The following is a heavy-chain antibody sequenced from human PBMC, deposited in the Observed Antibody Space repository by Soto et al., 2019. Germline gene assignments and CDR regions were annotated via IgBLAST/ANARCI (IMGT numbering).Heavy chain of an antibody. J-gene: IGHJ4*02. V-gene: IGHV3-23*01. CDR1: GFTLTNFA. Sequence: EVQLLESGGGLVQPGGSLRLSCAASGFTLTNFAMSWVRQAPGKGLVWVSVVSGSGITTKYADSVTGRFIISRDNSYNTVSLQMHSLRVEDTGVYYCVKGLLLGLDTGNFDYWCQGTLVTVSS. CDR3: VKGLLLGLDTGNFDY. D-gene: IGHD2-2*02. CDR2: VSGSGITT.